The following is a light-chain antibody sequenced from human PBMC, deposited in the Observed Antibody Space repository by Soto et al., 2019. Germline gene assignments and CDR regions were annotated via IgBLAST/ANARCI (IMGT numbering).Light chain of an antibody. J-gene: IGKJ4*01. V-gene: IGKV3D-20*02. Sequence: DIVLTQSPGTLSLSPGERATLSCRASQSVSSSYLAWYQQKPGQAPRLLTYGASSRATGIPDRFSGGGSGTDFTLTISSLEPEDFAVYYCQQRSNWPPALSFGGGTKVDIK. CDR1: QSVSSSY. CDR3: QQRSNWPPALS. CDR2: GAS.